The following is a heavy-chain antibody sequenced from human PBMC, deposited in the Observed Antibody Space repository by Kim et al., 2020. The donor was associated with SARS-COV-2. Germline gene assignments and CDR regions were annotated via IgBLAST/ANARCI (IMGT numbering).Heavy chain of an antibody. CDR3: ARVGYSSSWYTLDY. V-gene: IGHV1-69*01. J-gene: IGHJ4*02. Sequence: APTFQGRVTITADESTSTAYMELSSLRSEDTAVYYCARVGYSSSWYTLDYWGQGTLVTVSS. D-gene: IGHD6-13*01.